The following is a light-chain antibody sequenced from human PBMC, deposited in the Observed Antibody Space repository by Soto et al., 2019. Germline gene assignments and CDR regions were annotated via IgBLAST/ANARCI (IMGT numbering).Light chain of an antibody. CDR1: NSDVGGYHY. CDR3: SSYTSNSVVI. J-gene: IGLJ2*01. CDR2: EVT. Sequence: QSALTQPASVSGSPGQSITISCTGTNSDVGGYHYVSWYQQHPGKVPKLMIYEVTNRPSGVSNRFSGSKSGNAASLTISGLQAEDEAEYYCSSYTSNSVVIFGGGTKLTVL. V-gene: IGLV2-14*01.